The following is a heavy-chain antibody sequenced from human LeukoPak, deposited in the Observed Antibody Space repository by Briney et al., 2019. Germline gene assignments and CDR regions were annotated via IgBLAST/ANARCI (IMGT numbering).Heavy chain of an antibody. CDR3: ARDLSEVDTAMDY. CDR2: INPNSGGT. D-gene: IGHD5-18*01. V-gene: IGHV1-2*02. CDR1: GYTFTGYY. J-gene: IGHJ4*02. Sequence: ASVKVSCKASGYTFTGYYMHWVRQAPGQGLEWMGWINPNSGGTNYAQKFQGRVIMTRDTSISTAYMELSRLRSDDTAVYYCARDLSEVDTAMDYWGQGTLVTVSS.